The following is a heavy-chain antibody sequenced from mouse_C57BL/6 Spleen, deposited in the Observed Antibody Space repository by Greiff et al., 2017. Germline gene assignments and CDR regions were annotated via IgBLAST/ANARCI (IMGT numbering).Heavy chain of an antibody. CDR2: IYPGDGDT. CDR1: GYAFSSSW. Sequence: QVQLKQSGPELVKPGASVKISCKASGYAFSSSWMNWVKQRPGKGLEWIGRIYPGDGDTNYNEKFKGKATFTADTSSNTAYMQLSSLTTEDSAIYYCARVPWEGGAWFAYWGQGTLVTVSA. V-gene: IGHV1-82*01. D-gene: IGHD4-1*01. CDR3: ARVPWEGGAWFAY. J-gene: IGHJ3*01.